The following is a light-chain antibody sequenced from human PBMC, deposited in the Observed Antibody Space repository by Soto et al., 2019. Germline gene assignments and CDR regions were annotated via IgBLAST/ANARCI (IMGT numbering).Light chain of an antibody. CDR2: AAS. CDR3: QHYHSAGT. CDR1: QGISNNW. J-gene: IGKJ1*01. Sequence: RASQGISNNWLAWYQQXPGQAPXXLLYAASNLVGGVPDRFSGSGSGTDFTLTISSLKPEDFAIYYCQHYHSAGTFGQGTKVDIK. V-gene: IGKV3-20*01.